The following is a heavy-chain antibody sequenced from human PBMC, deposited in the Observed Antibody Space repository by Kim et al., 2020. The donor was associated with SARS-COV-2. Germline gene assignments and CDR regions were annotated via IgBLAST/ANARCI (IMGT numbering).Heavy chain of an antibody. J-gene: IGHJ6*02. D-gene: IGHD2-2*01. CDR3: AADETYCSSTSCTFYYYGMDV. Sequence: SVKVSCKASGFTFTSSAVQWVRQARGQRLEWIGWIVVGSGNTNYAQKFQERVTITRDMSTSTAYMELSSLRSEDTAVYYCAADETYCSSTSCTFYYYGMDVWGQGTTVTVSS. CDR2: IVVGSGNT. CDR1: GFTFTSSA. V-gene: IGHV1-58*01.